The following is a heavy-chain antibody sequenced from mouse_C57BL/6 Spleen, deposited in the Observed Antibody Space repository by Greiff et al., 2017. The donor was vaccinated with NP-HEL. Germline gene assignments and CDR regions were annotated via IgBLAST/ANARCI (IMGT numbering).Heavy chain of an antibody. D-gene: IGHD2-5*01. CDR3: ARERAYYSNWYFDV. V-gene: IGHV1-18*01. CDR1: GYTFTDYN. CDR2: INPNNGGT. Sequence: EVQLQQSGPELVKPGASVKIPCKASGYTFTDYNMDWVKQSHGKSLEWIGDINPNNGGTIYNQKFKGKATLTVDKSSSTAYMELRSLTSEDTAVYYCARERAYYSNWYFDVWGTGTTVTVSS. J-gene: IGHJ1*03.